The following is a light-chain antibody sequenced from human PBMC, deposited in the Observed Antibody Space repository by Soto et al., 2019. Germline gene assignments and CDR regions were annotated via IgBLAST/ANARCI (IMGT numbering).Light chain of an antibody. CDR3: CSYTRSYTWV. V-gene: IGLV2-14*01. J-gene: IGLJ3*02. CDR2: KVS. Sequence: QSALPQPASVSGSPRQSITISCTGTSRDVGDGDFVSWYQQRPGNAPKLMIYKVSNRPSGVSNRFSGSKSGNTASLTISGLQAEDEADYYCCSYTRSYTWVFGGGTKLTVL. CDR1: SRDVGDGDF.